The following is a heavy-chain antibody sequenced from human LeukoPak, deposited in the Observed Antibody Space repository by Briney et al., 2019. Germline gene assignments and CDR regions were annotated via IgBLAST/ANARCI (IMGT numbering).Heavy chain of an antibody. CDR2: IYWNDDK. CDR3: AHSTYYDFWSGSINWFDP. J-gene: IGHJ5*02. D-gene: IGHD3-3*01. CDR1: GFTLSTSGVG. V-gene: IGHV2-5*01. Sequence: PVPTLVKPTQILTLTCTFSGFTLSTSGVGVGWIRQPPGKALEWLALIYWNDDKRYSSALKSRLTITKDTSKNQVVLTMTNMDPVDTATYYCAHSTYYDFWSGSINWFDPWGQGTLVTVSS.